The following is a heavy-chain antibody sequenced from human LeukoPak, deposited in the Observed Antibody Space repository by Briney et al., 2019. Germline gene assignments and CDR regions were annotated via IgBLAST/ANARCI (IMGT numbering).Heavy chain of an antibody. CDR3: ATLRDSDYSPDY. Sequence: ASVKVSCKISGNTLSESFIYWVRQTPGKGLEWMGGFDPADGKTIYAQKFQGRVTMTDDTSTDTAYMELSSLRSEDTAVYYCATLRDSDYSPDYWGQGTLVTVSS. D-gene: IGHD4-11*01. J-gene: IGHJ4*02. V-gene: IGHV1-24*01. CDR1: GNTLSESF. CDR2: FDPADGKT.